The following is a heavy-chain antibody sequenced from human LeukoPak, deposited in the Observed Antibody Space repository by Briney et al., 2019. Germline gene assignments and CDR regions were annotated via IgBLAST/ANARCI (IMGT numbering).Heavy chain of an antibody. CDR3: AKSVTAAGTYAFDI. CDR2: LRGNGGST. D-gene: IGHD6-13*01. V-gene: IGHV3-23*01. J-gene: IGHJ3*02. Sequence: GGSLRFSCAASGFTFSSYAMSWVRQAPGKGLEWVSSLRGNGGSTEYVDSVRGRFVISRDNSRNTLYLQMNSLRAEDTAVYYCAKSVTAAGTYAFDIWGQGTVVTVSS. CDR1: GFTFSSYA.